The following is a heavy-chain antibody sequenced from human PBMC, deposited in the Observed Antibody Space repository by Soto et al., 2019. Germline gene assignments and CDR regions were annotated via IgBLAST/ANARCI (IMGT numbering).Heavy chain of an antibody. CDR1: GFTFRDHY. Sequence: ESGGDLVKPGGSLRISCAASGFTFRDHYMSWIRQAPGKGLEWISYMTRSGSSSSYADSVKGRFTISRDNAKNSLYLQMNSLRGDDTAVYYCARELSGNYFAFDLLGQGTMVTVSS. CDR3: ARELSGNYFAFDL. CDR2: MTRSGSSS. J-gene: IGHJ3*01. V-gene: IGHV3-11*01. D-gene: IGHD1-26*01.